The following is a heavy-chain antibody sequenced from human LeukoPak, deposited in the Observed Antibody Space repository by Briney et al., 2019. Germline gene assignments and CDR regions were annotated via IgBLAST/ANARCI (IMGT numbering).Heavy chain of an antibody. CDR2: IIPIFGTA. J-gene: IGHJ6*03. V-gene: IGHV1-69*05. Sequence: SVKVSCKASGGTFSSYAMSWVRQAPGQGLEWMGRIIPIFGTANYAQKFRGRVTITTDESTSTAYMELSSLRSEDTAVYYCARGRDFSSNYYYYYMDVWGKGTTVTVSS. CDR1: GGTFSSYA. D-gene: IGHD3-3*01. CDR3: ARGRDFSSNYYYYYMDV.